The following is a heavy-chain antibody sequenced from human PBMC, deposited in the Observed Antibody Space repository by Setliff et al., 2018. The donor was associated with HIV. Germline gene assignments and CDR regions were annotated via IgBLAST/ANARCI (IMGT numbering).Heavy chain of an antibody. V-gene: IGHV4-4*09. Sequence: PSETLSLTCTVSGDSISSYSWNWIRQSPGGGLEWIGFIFSSGSTKYNPSLQSRVSISIDTSKNQFSLKLSSVTAADTAVYYCARRINNSGSLPAKNWFDTWGQGRLVTVSS. D-gene: IGHD3-10*01. CDR2: IFSSGST. CDR3: ARRINNSGSLPAKNWFDT. J-gene: IGHJ5*02. CDR1: GDSISSYS.